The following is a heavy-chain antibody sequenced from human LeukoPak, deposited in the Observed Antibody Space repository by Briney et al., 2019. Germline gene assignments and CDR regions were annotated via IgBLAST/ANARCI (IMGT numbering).Heavy chain of an antibody. V-gene: IGHV3-11*04. CDR1: GFTFSDYY. D-gene: IGHD2-2*01. J-gene: IGHJ4*02. CDR2: ISSSGSTI. CDR3: AGGITRGDIVVVPAKD. Sequence: GGSLRLSCAASGFTFSDYYMSWIRQAPGKGLEWVSYISSSGSTIYYADSVKGRFTISRDNAKNSLYLQMNSLRAEDTAVYYCAGGITRGDIVVVPAKDWGQGTLVTVSS.